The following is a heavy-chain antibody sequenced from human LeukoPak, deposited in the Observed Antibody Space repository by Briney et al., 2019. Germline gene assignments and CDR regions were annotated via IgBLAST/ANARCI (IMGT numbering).Heavy chain of an antibody. CDR2: IYYSGGT. Sequence: PSETLSLTCTVSGGSVSSGSYYWSWIRQHPGKGLEWIGFIYYSGGTSYNPSLKSRVTISVDTSKNQFSLKLSSVTAADTAVYYCARDSYYGPTVFDYWGQGTLVTVSS. J-gene: IGHJ4*02. V-gene: IGHV4-31*03. D-gene: IGHD3-10*01. CDR3: ARDSYYGPTVFDY. CDR1: GGSVSSGSYY.